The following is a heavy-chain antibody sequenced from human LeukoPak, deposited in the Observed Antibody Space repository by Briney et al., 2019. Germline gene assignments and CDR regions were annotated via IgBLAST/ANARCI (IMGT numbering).Heavy chain of an antibody. Sequence: PGGSLRLSCAASGFIFSNYAMTWVRQAPGKGLEWVSIIGGVSESFYYADSVKGRFTVSRDNSRNTLYLQMNSLRAEDTALYYCARDNYDSSGFTWGQGTLVTVSS. CDR1: GFIFSNYA. V-gene: IGHV3-23*01. CDR3: ARDNYDSSGFT. D-gene: IGHD3-22*01. J-gene: IGHJ4*02. CDR2: IGGVSESF.